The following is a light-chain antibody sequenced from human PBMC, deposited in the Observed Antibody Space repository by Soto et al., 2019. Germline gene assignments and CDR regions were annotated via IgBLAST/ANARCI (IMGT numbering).Light chain of an antibody. CDR3: LLYYGGAQPV. Sequence: QAVVTQEPSLTVSPGGTVTLTCASSTGAVTSGYYPNWFQKKPGQAPRALIYGTRNKHSWTPARFSGSLLGGKAALTLSGVQPEDEADYYCLLYYGGAQPVFGGGTKITVL. CDR1: TGAVTSGYY. V-gene: IGLV7-43*01. CDR2: GTR. J-gene: IGLJ2*01.